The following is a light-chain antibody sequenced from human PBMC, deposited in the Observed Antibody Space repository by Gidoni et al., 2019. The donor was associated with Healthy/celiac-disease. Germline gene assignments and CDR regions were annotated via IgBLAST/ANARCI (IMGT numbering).Light chain of an antibody. Sequence: PGERVTLSCRASQSVSSSYLTWYQQKPGQAPRLLIYGASTRATGIPARFSGSGSGTDFTLTISSLQPEDFAAYYCQQDYNLPLTFGGGTKVEIK. CDR3: QQDYNLPLT. CDR2: GAS. V-gene: IGKV3D-7*01. CDR1: QSVSSSY. J-gene: IGKJ4*01.